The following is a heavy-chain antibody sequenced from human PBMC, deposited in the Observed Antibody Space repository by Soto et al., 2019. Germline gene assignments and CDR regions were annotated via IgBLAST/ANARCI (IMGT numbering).Heavy chain of an antibody. CDR3: ARGKIVVVPAAMRSHDAFDI. D-gene: IGHD2-2*01. V-gene: IGHV3-33*01. J-gene: IGHJ3*02. Sequence: QVQLVESGGGVVQPGRSLRLSCAASGFTFSSYGMHWVRQAPGKGLEWVAVIWYDGSNKYYADSVKGRFTISRDNSXXTXYXXMNSLRAEDTAVYYCARGKIVVVPAAMRSHDAFDIWGQGTMVTVSS. CDR2: IWYDGSNK. CDR1: GFTFSSYG.